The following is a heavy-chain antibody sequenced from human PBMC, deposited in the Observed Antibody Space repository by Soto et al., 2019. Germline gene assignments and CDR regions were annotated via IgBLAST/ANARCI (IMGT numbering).Heavy chain of an antibody. CDR1: GFTFSLYS. Sequence: GGSLSLSCAASGFTFSLYSMIWVRQAPGKGLEWVASITSSSSYIYYEDSLKGRFTISRDNAKNSLFLQLDSLRAEDTAVYFCVRARSTDSRPDYWGQGTLVTVSS. J-gene: IGHJ4*02. D-gene: IGHD3-22*01. CDR2: ITSSSSYI. V-gene: IGHV3-21*01. CDR3: VRARSTDSRPDY.